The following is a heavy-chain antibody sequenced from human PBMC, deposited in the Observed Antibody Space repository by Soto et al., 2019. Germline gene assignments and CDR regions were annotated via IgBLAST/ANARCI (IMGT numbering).Heavy chain of an antibody. CDR2: IYYSGST. CDR3: ARDRYCSGGSCSNDAFDI. D-gene: IGHD2-15*01. J-gene: IGHJ3*02. V-gene: IGHV4-61*01. Sequence: PSETLSLTCTVSGGSVSSGSYYWSWIRQPPGKGLEWIGYIYYSGSTNYNPSLKSRVTISVDTSKNQFSLKLSSVTAADTAVYYCARDRYCSGGSCSNDAFDIWGQGTMVT. CDR1: GGSVSSGSYY.